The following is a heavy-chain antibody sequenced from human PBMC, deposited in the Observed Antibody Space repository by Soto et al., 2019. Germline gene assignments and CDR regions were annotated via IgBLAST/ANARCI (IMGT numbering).Heavy chain of an antibody. CDR1: GFTFSSYA. Sequence: GGSLRLSCAASGFTFSSYAMHWVRQAPGKGLEWVAVISYDGSNKYYADSVKGRFTISRDNSKNTLYLQMNSLRAEDTAVYYCARPNGFLEWLSFYYGMDVWGQGTTVTVS. V-gene: IGHV3-30-3*01. J-gene: IGHJ6*02. D-gene: IGHD3-3*01. CDR3: ARPNGFLEWLSFYYGMDV. CDR2: ISYDGSNK.